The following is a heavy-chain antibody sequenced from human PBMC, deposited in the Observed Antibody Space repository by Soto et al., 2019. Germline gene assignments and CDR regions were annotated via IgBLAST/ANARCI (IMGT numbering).Heavy chain of an antibody. CDR1: GGSISSSNW. D-gene: IGHD4-4*01. J-gene: IGHJ4*02. Sequence: KTSETLSLTCAVSGGSISSSNWWSWVRQPPGKGLEWIGEIYHSGSTNYNPSLKSRVTISVDKSKNQFSLKLSSVTAADTAVYYCARRLHDYSRGGRLRYFDYWGQGTLVTVSS. CDR3: ARRLHDYSRGGRLRYFDY. V-gene: IGHV4-4*02. CDR2: IYHSGST.